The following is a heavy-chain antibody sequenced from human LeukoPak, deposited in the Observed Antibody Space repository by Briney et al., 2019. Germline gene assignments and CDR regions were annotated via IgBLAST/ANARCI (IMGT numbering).Heavy chain of an antibody. CDR1: GGSISSSSYY. Sequence: SGTPSLTCTVSGGSISSSSYYLGWIRPPPGKRLAWTGSIYYSGSTYYNPSLKSRVTISVDTSKNQFSLKLSSVTAADTAVYYCARDQYYYGSGSRNWFDPWGQGTLVTVSS. D-gene: IGHD3-10*01. CDR3: ARDQYYYGSGSRNWFDP. CDR2: IYYSGST. J-gene: IGHJ5*02. V-gene: IGHV4-39*07.